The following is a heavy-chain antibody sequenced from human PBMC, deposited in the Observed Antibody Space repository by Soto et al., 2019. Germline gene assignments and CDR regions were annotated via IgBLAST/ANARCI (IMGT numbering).Heavy chain of an antibody. D-gene: IGHD6-19*01. Sequence: EVQLLESGGGLVQPGGSLRLSCAASGFTFSNYAMSWVRQAPGKGLEWVSAVSNSDSTYYADPVKGRFTISRDSPKNTLYLQMSSLRAEDTAVYYCARGLAVAVPYYFGMDVWGLGTTVTVSS. V-gene: IGHV3-23*01. CDR3: ARGLAVAVPYYFGMDV. CDR2: VSNSDST. J-gene: IGHJ6*02. CDR1: GFTFSNYA.